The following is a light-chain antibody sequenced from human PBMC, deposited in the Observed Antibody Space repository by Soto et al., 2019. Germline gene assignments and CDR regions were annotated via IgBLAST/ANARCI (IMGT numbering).Light chain of an antibody. CDR2: GAS. V-gene: IGKV1-5*01. Sequence: DIQMTQSPPTLSASVGDRVTITCRASQSIRHYLAWYQQMPGKGPKLLIYGASTLQSGVPSRLSGSGSGTEFTLTISTLQPDNFGTYFSHNHISYPQTFGQGTKVDIK. J-gene: IGKJ1*01. CDR1: QSIRHY. CDR3: HNHISYPQT.